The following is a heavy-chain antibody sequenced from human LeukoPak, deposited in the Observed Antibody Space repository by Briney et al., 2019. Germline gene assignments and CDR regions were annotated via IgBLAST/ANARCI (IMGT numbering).Heavy chain of an antibody. CDR2: FGTRSTSI. CDR3: AREVSEGFDF. V-gene: IGHV3-21*01. J-gene: IGHJ4*02. Sequence: GGSLRLSCTASGFTFSGYSMNWIRQAPGKGLEWVSSFGTRSTSIYHACSVKGRFAISRDNAKNSLYLPMNSLRAEDTAVYYCAREVSEGFDFWGQGTLVTVSS. CDR1: GFTFSGYS. D-gene: IGHD3-22*01.